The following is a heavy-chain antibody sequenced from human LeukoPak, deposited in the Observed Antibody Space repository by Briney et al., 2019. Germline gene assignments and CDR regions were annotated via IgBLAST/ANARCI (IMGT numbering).Heavy chain of an antibody. V-gene: IGHV3-7*01. CDR3: ARDQGYRYGSTYRSTVFYY. J-gene: IGHJ4*02. CDR2: LKEEGTEK. CDR1: GFTFSNYW. Sequence: PGGSLSLFCAASGFTFSNYWMSWARHAPGEGRECVANLKEEGTEKYYVDSVKGPFTIYRVHATNSMYLQMDSQRTDDTAVYYCARDQGYRYGSTYRSTVFYYWGQGTLVTVSS. D-gene: IGHD5-18*01.